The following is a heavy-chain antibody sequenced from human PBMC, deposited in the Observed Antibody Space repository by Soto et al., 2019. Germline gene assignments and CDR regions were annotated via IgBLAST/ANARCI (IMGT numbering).Heavy chain of an antibody. CDR3: ARDRTVTTGEDGMDV. CDR1: GYTFTSYG. CDR2: ISAYNGNT. Sequence: ASVKVSCKASGYTFTSYGISWVQQAPGQGLEWMGWISAYNGNTNYAQKLQGRVTMTTDTSTSTAYMELRSLRSDDTAVYYCARDRTVTTGEDGMDVWGQGTTVTVSS. V-gene: IGHV1-18*01. D-gene: IGHD4-17*01. J-gene: IGHJ6*02.